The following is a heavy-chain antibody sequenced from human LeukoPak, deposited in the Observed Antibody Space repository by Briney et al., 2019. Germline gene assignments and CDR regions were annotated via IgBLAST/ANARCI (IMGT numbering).Heavy chain of an antibody. Sequence: GGSLRLSCAASRFTFSSYWMSWVRQAPGKGLEWVANIKQDGSEKYYVDSVKGRFTISRGTSRNTLFLQMNSLRTEDTAVYYCAKDWGQVPASISGHWGQGTLVTVSS. CDR1: RFTFSSYW. V-gene: IGHV3-7*01. CDR2: IKQDGSEK. D-gene: IGHD2-2*01. CDR3: AKDWGQVPASISGH. J-gene: IGHJ1*01.